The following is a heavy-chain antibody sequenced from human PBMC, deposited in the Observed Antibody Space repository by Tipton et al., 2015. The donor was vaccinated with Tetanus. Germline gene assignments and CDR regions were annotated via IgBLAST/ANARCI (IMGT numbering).Heavy chain of an antibody. J-gene: IGHJ4*02. D-gene: IGHD5-18*01. CDR3: RAGSWL. Sequence: SLRLSCEASGFTFSSHWMSWVRQVPGKGLEWVANINQDGSAEFYVDSVKGRFTISRDNSKNSLSLQMNSLRADDTAMYYCRAGSWLGGPGTLVTVSS. V-gene: IGHV3-7*03. CDR2: INQDGSAE. CDR1: GFTFSSHW.